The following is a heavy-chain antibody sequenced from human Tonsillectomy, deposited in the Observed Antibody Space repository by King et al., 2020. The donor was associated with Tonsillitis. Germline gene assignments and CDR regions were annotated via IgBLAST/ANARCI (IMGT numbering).Heavy chain of an antibody. Sequence: VQLVQSGAEVKKPGESLKISCQASGFSFSTYWIAWVRQMPGKGLDWMGIIFPTDSDNRYSPYFEGLVTISADKSINTAYLQWNSLRASDTAMYYCGRRPITVIFLFTDWYFDLWGRGTPVTVSS. J-gene: IGHJ2*01. CDR3: GRRPITVIFLFTDWYFDL. D-gene: IGHD3-22*01. CDR1: GFSFSTYW. V-gene: IGHV5-51*01. CDR2: IFPTDSDN.